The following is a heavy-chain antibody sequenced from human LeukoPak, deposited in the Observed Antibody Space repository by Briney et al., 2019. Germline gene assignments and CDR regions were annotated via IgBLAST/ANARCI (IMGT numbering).Heavy chain of an antibody. D-gene: IGHD3-22*01. CDR3: AKGKISVVVVITFDY. CDR1: GFPFSSYA. V-gene: IGHV3-30*04. Sequence: PGGSLRLSCVGSGFPFSSYAFHWVRQAPGKGLDWVAVLSYDGSKKYYADSVKGRFTISRDNSKNTLYLQMNSLRAEDTAVYYCAKGKISVVVVITFDYWGQGTLVTVSS. CDR2: LSYDGSKK. J-gene: IGHJ4*02.